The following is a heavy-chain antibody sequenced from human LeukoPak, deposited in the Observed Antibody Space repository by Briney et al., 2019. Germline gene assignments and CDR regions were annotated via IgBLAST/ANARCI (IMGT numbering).Heavy chain of an antibody. V-gene: IGHV4-4*07. CDR3: ARGGSSSWYSEGFDP. CDR1: GDSISHHY. D-gene: IGHD6-13*01. J-gene: IGHJ5*02. CDR2: IYTSGSS. Sequence: SETLSLTCTVSGDSISHHYWNWVRQPAGKGLEWIGRIYTSGSSSYNPSLKSRVTMSVDTSKNHFSLKLSSVTAADTAVYYCARGGSSSWYSEGFDPWGQGTLVTVSS.